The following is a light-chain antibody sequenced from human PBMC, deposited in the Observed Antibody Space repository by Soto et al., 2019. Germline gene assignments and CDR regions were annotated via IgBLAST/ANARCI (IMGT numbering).Light chain of an antibody. CDR1: RLIRND. CDR2: PAS. V-gene: IGKV1-6*01. J-gene: IGKJ1*01. Sequence: AIHMTEAPSSLSASVGDRFTVTCRSSRLIRNDLGCYQQKPGKAPKLLIYPASSLQSGVPPRFSGSGSGTDFTPPITSLQPEDFATYYCLQDYNSPRTFGQGPKVDIK. CDR3: LQDYNSPRT.